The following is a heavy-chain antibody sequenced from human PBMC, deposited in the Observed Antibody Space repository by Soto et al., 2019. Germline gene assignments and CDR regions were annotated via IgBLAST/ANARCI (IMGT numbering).Heavy chain of an antibody. CDR3: ARDRVAGKRGFIDY. V-gene: IGHV3-30-3*01. CDR1: GFTFSSYA. Sequence: QVQLVESGGGVVQPGRSLRLSCAASGFTFSSYAMHWVRQAPGKGLEWVAVISYDGSNKYYADSVKGRFTISRDNAKNPLYLQMNSLRAEDPAVYYCARDRVAGKRGFIDYWGQGTLVTVSS. CDR2: ISYDGSNK. D-gene: IGHD6-19*01. J-gene: IGHJ4*02.